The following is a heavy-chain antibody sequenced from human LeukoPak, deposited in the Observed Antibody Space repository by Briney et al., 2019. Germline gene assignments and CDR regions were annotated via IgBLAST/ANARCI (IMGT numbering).Heavy chain of an antibody. J-gene: IGHJ4*02. CDR1: GGSSSGYY. Sequence: PSETLSLTCTVYGGSSSGYYCSFIRQPPGKGLEWIGEINRGGSTNYNPSLKSRVTISVDTSKNQFSLKLSSVTAADTAVYYCADYDSSGYPYWGQGTLVTVSS. V-gene: IGHV4-34*01. CDR2: INRGGST. CDR3: ADYDSSGYPY. D-gene: IGHD3-22*01.